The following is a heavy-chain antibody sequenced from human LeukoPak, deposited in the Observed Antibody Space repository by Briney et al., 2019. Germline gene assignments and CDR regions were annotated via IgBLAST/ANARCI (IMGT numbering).Heavy chain of an antibody. Sequence: PSQTLSLTCTVSGGSISHYYWSWIRQPPGKGLEWIGYLPYSGSTNYNPYLKSRVTISVDTSKNQFCLKLSSVSAADRAVYYCARATYSSGWYADHNWFDPGGEGCLVTVSS. CDR3: ARATYSSGWYADHNWFDP. D-gene: IGHD6-19*01. V-gene: IGHV4-59*01. J-gene: IGHJ5*02. CDR1: GGSISHYY. CDR2: LPYSGST.